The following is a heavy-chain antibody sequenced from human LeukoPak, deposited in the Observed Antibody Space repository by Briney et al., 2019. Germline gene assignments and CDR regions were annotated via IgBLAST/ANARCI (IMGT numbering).Heavy chain of an antibody. CDR1: GFTFSNYD. Sequence: GGSLRLSCAASGFTFSNYDMHWVRQVTGKGLEWVSAIGPFGDPYYPGSVKGRFTISRENAENSLYLQVNSLRAGDTAVYYCAREGGGDRRGAFDIWGQGSMVTVSS. CDR3: AREGGGDRRGAFDI. CDR2: IGPFGDP. V-gene: IGHV3-13*05. D-gene: IGHD2-21*02. J-gene: IGHJ3*02.